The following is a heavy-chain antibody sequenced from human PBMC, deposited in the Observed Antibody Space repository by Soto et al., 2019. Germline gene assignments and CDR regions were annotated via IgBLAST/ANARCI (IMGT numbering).Heavy chain of an antibody. V-gene: IGHV1-2*04. CDR1: GYTFIGYY. CDR2: INPNSGGT. D-gene: IGHD3-10*01. J-gene: IGHJ6*02. CDR3: ARVGGGLASLGYYGMDV. Sequence: ASVKVSCKASGYTFIGYYIHWVRPAPGQGLEWMGWINPNSGGTNYAQRFQGWVTMTRDRSISTAYMGLSRLKSDDTAVYYCARVGGGLASLGYYGMDVWGQGTTVIVSS.